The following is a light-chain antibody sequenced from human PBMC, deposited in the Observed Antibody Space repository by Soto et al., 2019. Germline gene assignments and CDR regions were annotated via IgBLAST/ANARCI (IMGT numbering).Light chain of an antibody. Sequence: EIVLTQSPGSLSLSPGERATLSCRASQSITSSYLAWYQQKPGQAPRLLIYCASSRATVIPDRFSGSGSGRDFTLTISRLEPEDFAVYYCQQYGRSLWTFGQGTKVDI. CDR3: QQYGRSLWT. CDR2: CAS. CDR1: QSITSSY. V-gene: IGKV3-20*01. J-gene: IGKJ1*01.